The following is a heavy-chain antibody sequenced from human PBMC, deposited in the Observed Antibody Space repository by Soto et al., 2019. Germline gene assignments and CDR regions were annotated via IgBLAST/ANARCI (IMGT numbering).Heavy chain of an antibody. D-gene: IGHD3-10*01. CDR3: ARAPYGSGVLDV. J-gene: IGHJ6*02. V-gene: IGHV4-59*12. CDR2: IYYSGST. Sequence: SETLSLTCSVSGGSITSYYWSCIRQPPGKELEWIGTIYYSGSTKYNPSLKSRVTISIDTSKNQFSLKLNSVTAADTAVYYCARAPYGSGVLDVWGQGATVTVSS. CDR1: GGSITSYY.